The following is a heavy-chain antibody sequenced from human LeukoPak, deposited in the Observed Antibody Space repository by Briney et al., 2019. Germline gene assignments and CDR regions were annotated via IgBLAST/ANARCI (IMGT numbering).Heavy chain of an antibody. V-gene: IGHV4-30-2*01. CDR2: IYHSGST. CDR3: ARDRYGSGTAFDY. D-gene: IGHD3-10*01. J-gene: IGHJ4*02. CDR1: GGSISSGGYS. Sequence: SETLSLTCAVSGGSISSGGYSWSWIRQPPGKGLEWIGYIYHSGSTYYNPSLKSRVTISVDKSKNQFSLKLSSVTAADTAVYYCARDRYGSGTAFDYWGQGTLVTVSS.